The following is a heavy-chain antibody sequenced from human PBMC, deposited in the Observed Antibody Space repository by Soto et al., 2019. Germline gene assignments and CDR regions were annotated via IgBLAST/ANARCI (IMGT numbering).Heavy chain of an antibody. CDR1: GFTFSSYW. J-gene: IGHJ4*02. V-gene: IGHV3-7*01. Sequence: GGSLRLSCAASGFTFSSYWMSWVRQAPGKGLEWVANIKQDGSEKSYVDSVKGRFTISRDNAKNSLYLQMNRLSAEDTAVYYCARERNQLLDYWGKGTLVTVSS. CDR2: IKQDGSEK. CDR3: ARERNQLLDY. D-gene: IGHD2-2*01.